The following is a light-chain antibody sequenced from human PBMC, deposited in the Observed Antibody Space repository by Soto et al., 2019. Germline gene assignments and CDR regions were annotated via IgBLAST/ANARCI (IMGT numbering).Light chain of an antibody. V-gene: IGKV3-20*01. CDR2: GAS. Sequence: EIVLTQSPGTLSLSAGEGATLSCRANESVYSNYLAWYQQKPGQAPRLLIFGASNKATGIPDRFTGSGFGTDFTLTISRLEPDDFAMYDCQQYGSSPLSFGGGTHVEIK. J-gene: IGKJ4*01. CDR1: ESVYSNY. CDR3: QQYGSSPLS.